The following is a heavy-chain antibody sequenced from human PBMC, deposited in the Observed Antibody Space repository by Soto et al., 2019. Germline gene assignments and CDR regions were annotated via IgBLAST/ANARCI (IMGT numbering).Heavy chain of an antibody. CDR3: ARVSDTMVRGVTSLFFDY. J-gene: IGHJ4*02. Sequence: SETLSLTCTVSGGSISSYYWSWIRQPPGKGLEWIGYIYYSGSTNYNPSLKSRVTISVDTSKNQFSLKLSSVTAADTAVYYCARVSDTMVRGVTSLFFDYWGQGTLVTVSS. CDR1: GGSISSYY. D-gene: IGHD3-10*01. V-gene: IGHV4-59*01. CDR2: IYYSGST.